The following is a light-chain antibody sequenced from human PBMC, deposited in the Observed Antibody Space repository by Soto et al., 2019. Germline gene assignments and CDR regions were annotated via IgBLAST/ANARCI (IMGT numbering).Light chain of an antibody. CDR3: TSYTITSPYV. V-gene: IGLV2-14*01. Sequence: QSALTQPASMSGSPGQSITISCTGTSSDIGRYNFVSWYQHHPGKAPKLIIYEATKRPSGVSYRFSGSKSGNTASLTISGLQAEDEADYYCTSYTITSPYVFGTGTKVTVL. CDR1: SSDIGRYNF. CDR2: EAT. J-gene: IGLJ1*01.